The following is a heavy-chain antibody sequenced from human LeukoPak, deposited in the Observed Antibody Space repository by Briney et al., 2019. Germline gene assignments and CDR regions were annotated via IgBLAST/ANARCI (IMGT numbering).Heavy chain of an antibody. CDR2: IYYSGST. V-gene: IGHV4-59*01. CDR3: ARENWNYGIVY. J-gene: IGHJ4*02. D-gene: IGHD1-7*01. CDR1: GGSISSYY. Sequence: SETLSLTCTVSGGSISSYYCSWIRQPPGKGLEWIGYIYYSGSTNYNPSLKSRVTISVDTSKNQFSLKLSSVTAADTAVYYCARENWNYGIVYWGQGTLVTVSS.